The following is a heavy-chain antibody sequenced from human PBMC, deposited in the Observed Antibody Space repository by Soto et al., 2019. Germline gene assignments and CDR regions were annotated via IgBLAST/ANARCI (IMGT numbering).Heavy chain of an antibody. Sequence: GGSLRLSCAASGFTFSDYPISWVRQAPGKGLEWVSTISGSGMFTYYADSVRGRFTISRDNSKNTLYLQMSGLRVEDTAVYYCAKCLPRPSIFGVVINAFDHWGQGALVNVSS. CDR2: ISGSGMFT. CDR1: GFTFSDYP. J-gene: IGHJ4*03. CDR3: AKCLPRPSIFGVVINAFDH. V-gene: IGHV3-23*01. D-gene: IGHD3-3*01.